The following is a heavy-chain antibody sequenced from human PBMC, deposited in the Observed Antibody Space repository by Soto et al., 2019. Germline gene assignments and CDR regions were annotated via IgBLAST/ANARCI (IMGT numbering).Heavy chain of an antibody. CDR3: ARLSGYCTNGVCYTGNYYYGMDV. D-gene: IGHD2-8*01. V-gene: IGHV3-21*01. CDR1: GFTFSSYS. J-gene: IGHJ6*02. Sequence: GGSLRLSCAASGFTFSSYSMNWVHQAPGKGLEWVSSISSSSSYIYYADSVKGRFTISRDNAKNSLYLQMNSLRAEDTAVYYCARLSGYCTNGVCYTGNYYYGMDVWGQGTTVTVSS. CDR2: ISSSSSYI.